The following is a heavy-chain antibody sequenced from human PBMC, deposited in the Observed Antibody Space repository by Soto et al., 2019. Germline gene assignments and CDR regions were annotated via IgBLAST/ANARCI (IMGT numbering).Heavy chain of an antibody. D-gene: IGHD2-15*01. CDR2: INTDGLS. CDR1: GVSITSYY. J-gene: IGHJ6*02. CDR3: ARVPVAVAATEDYYGLDV. V-gene: IGHV4-4*07. Sequence: LSLTCSVSGVSITSYYWSWIRQSAGGGLEWMGRINTDGLSTYSPSFKSRLTMSLDTSKNQVSLRLISVTAADTAVYFCARVPVAVAATEDYYGLDVWGQGTTVTVSS.